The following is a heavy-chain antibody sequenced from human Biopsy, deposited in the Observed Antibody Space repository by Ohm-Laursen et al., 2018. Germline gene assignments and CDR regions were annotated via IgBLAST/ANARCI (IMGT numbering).Heavy chain of an antibody. V-gene: IGHV4-59*01. CDR2: IYYTGST. CDR3: ARDSRGGHLNTTLITGKNLDS. Sequence: SDTLSLTCTVSRDSISNYNWTWIRQSPGKGLEWIGYIYYTGSTNYNPSVKSRVTISVDTSKNQFSLTLNSVTAADTAVYFCARDSRGGHLNTTLITGKNLDSWGQGILVTVSS. CDR1: RDSISNYN. J-gene: IGHJ4*02. D-gene: IGHD3-16*01.